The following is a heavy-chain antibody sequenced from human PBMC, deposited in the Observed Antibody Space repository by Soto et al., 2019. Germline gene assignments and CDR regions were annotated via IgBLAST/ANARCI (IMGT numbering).Heavy chain of an antibody. J-gene: IGHJ5*02. CDR3: TRDRQLVQDWFDP. V-gene: IGHV3-11*06. CDR2: ISSGGEYR. Sequence: LRLSCAASGFTFSDHYMSWIRQAPGKGLEWVSFISSGGEYRFYADSVKGRFNISRDNAKNSVYLHLNSLTAVDTAVYYCTRDRQLVQDWFDPWGQGTLVTVSS. CDR1: GFTFSDHY. D-gene: IGHD6-13*01.